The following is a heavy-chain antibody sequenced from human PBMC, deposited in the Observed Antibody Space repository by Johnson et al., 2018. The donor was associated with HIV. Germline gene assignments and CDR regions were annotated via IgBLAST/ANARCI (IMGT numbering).Heavy chain of an antibody. Sequence: QLLESGGGVVLPGGSLRLSCAASGFIFDDYGMSWVRQAPGKGLEWVSGIDWNGGRQGYVDSVKGRFTISRDNAKNSLYLQMNSLRAEDTAVYYCARESIRGDKAFDIWGQGTMVTVSS. CDR3: ARESIRGDKAFDI. V-gene: IGHV3-20*04. J-gene: IGHJ3*02. CDR2: IDWNGGRQ. D-gene: IGHD2-21*02. CDR1: GFIFDDYG.